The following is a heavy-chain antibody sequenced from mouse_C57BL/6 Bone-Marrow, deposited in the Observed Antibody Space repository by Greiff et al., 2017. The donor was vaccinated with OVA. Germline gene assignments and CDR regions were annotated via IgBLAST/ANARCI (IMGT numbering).Heavy chain of an antibody. CDR2: IHPNRGST. CDR3: ARGEYGYLYYYAMDY. D-gene: IGHD2-10*02. J-gene: IGHJ4*01. Sequence: VQLQQPGAELVKPGASVKLSCKASGYTFTSYWMHWVKPRPGQGLEWIGMIHPNRGSTNYNEKFKSKATLTVDKSSSTAYMQLSSLTSEDSAVYYCARGEYGYLYYYAMDYWGQGTSVTVSS. CDR1: GYTFTSYW. V-gene: IGHV1-64*01.